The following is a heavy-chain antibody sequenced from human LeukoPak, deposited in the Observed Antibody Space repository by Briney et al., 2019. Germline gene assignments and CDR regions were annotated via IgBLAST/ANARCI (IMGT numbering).Heavy chain of an antibody. CDR1: GGSISNYY. Sequence: SETLSLTGTVSGGSISNYYWSWIRQPAGKGLEWIGRIYSSGSTYYNPSLKTRVTMSVDTSNNQFSLKLSSVTAADTAVYFCARDFREISGINWFDPWGQGTLVTVSS. D-gene: IGHD1-26*01. J-gene: IGHJ5*02. CDR2: IYSSGST. V-gene: IGHV4-4*07. CDR3: ARDFREISGINWFDP.